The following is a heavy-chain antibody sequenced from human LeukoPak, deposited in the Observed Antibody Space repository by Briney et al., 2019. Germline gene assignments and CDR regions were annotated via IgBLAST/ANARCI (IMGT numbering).Heavy chain of an antibody. Sequence: ASVKVSCKASGGTFSSYAISWVRQAPGQGLEWMGRIIPIFGIANYAQKFQGRVTITADKSTSTAYMELSSLGSEDTAVYYCARAATYGPEDWGQGTLVTVSS. J-gene: IGHJ4*02. CDR1: GGTFSSYA. CDR3: ARAATYGPED. D-gene: IGHD1-26*01. V-gene: IGHV1-69*04. CDR2: IIPIFGIA.